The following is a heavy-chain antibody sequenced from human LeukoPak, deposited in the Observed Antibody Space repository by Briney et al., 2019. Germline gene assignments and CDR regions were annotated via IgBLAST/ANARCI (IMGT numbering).Heavy chain of an antibody. CDR3: ARFSNFVSDI. D-gene: IGHD1-1*01. V-gene: IGHV4-59*12. CDR1: DASISSYY. Sequence: PSETLSLTCAVSDASISSYYWIWIRQPPGKGLECIGSIYYTGDTNYNPSLKSRVTMSVDTSKNQFSLKVTSVTAADTAVYYCARFSNFVSDIWGQGTMVTVSS. CDR2: IYYTGDT. J-gene: IGHJ3*02.